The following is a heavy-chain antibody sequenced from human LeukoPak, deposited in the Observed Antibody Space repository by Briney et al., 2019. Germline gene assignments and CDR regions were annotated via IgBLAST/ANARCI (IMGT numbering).Heavy chain of an antibody. D-gene: IGHD3-22*01. CDR2: IYSSGST. Sequence: SETLSLTCTVSGGSISSYYWSWLRQPAGKGLEWIGRIYSSGSTNYNASLKSRVTMSVHTSKNQFSLKLNSVTAADTAVYYCAGSAYYYSDHWGQGTLVTVSS. J-gene: IGHJ4*02. CDR3: AGSAYYYSDH. V-gene: IGHV4-4*07. CDR1: GGSISSYY.